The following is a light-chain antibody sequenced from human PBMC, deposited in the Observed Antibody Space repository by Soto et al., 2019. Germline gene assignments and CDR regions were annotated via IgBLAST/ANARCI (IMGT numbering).Light chain of an antibody. CDR2: EVS. Sequence: QAVVTQPASVSGSPGRSITISCTGSSSDVGAYNYVSWYQQHPGKAPKLMIYEVSNRPSGVSNRFSGSKSGNTASLTISGLRTEDEADYYCSSYTSSSTDVFGTGTKLTVL. J-gene: IGLJ1*01. V-gene: IGLV2-14*01. CDR3: SSYTSSSTDV. CDR1: SSDVGAYNY.